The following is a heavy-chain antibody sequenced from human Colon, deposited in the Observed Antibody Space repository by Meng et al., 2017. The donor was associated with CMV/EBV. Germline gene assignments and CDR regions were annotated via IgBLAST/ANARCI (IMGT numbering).Heavy chain of an antibody. CDR1: GYKFSDYY. J-gene: IGHJ4*02. Sequence: VPLVQFGAGVKEPGASVKVPCKTSGYKFSDYYMHWVGQAPGQGLEWMGWIRSDGSATNYAQKFRGRVTMTRDASVSTAYMELSGLTSDDTAVYFCVRSSGWSLFDYWGPGALVTVSS. D-gene: IGHD6-19*01. V-gene: IGHV1-2*02. CDR3: VRSSGWSLFDY. CDR2: IRSDGSAT.